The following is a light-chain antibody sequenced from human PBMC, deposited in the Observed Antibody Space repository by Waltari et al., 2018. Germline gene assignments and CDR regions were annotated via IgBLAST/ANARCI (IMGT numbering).Light chain of an antibody. Sequence: DIQMTQSPSSLSASVGDTVTITCRASQGISNDLAWYEQKPGQVPKPLLYGASTLQAGVPSRFSGSESGSDFTLTISSLQHGDFATYYCQKHNSAPLAFGPGTKVDIK. J-gene: IGKJ3*01. V-gene: IGKV1-27*01. CDR3: QKHNSAPLA. CDR1: QGISND. CDR2: GAS.